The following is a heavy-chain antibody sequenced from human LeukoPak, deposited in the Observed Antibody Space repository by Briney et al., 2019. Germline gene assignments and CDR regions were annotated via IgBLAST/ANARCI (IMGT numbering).Heavy chain of an antibody. Sequence: ASVKVSCKASGYTFTGYYMHWVRQAPGQGLEWMGWINPNSGGTNYAQKFQGRVTITRNTSISTAYMELSSLRSEDTAVYYCARRLREDLDYWGQGTLVTVSS. J-gene: IGHJ4*02. D-gene: IGHD4-17*01. V-gene: IGHV1-2*02. CDR1: GYTFTGYY. CDR3: ARRLREDLDY. CDR2: INPNSGGT.